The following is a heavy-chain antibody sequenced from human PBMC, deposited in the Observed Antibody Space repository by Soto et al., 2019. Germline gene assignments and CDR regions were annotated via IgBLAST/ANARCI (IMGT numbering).Heavy chain of an antibody. CDR1: GFTFSNYW. Sequence: GGSLRLSCAASGFTFSNYWMIWVRQAPGKGLEWVANIKQDGREKYYVDSVKSRFTISRDNAKKSLYLQMNSLRTEDTAVDYGARPCGGDCYSAFDYWGQGTLVTVSS. CDR2: IKQDGREK. J-gene: IGHJ4*02. D-gene: IGHD2-21*01. V-gene: IGHV3-7*03. CDR3: ARPCGGDCYSAFDY.